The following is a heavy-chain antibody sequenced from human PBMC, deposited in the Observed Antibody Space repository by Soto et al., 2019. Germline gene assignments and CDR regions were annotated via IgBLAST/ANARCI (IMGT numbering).Heavy chain of an antibody. D-gene: IGHD6-19*01. V-gene: IGHV1-18*01. Sequence: HLVQSGAEVKTPGASAKVSCKASGYSFTTYGFTWLRQAPGQGLEWLGWINAHNGYTNYAQNLQGRVTLTTDTSTSTAYMELRSLRSDDTAVYYCARALDIGVAGAFAYWGQGTLVIVSS. CDR1: GYSFTTYG. J-gene: IGHJ4*02. CDR2: INAHNGYT. CDR3: ARALDIGVAGAFAY.